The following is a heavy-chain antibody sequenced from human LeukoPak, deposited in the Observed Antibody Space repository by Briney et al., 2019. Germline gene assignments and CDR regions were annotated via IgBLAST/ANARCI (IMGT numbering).Heavy chain of an antibody. Sequence: PSETLSLTCTVSGYSISSGYYWGWIRQPPGKGLEWIGSIYHSGSTYYNPSLKGRVTISVDTSKNQFSLKLSSVTAADTAVYYCARDTSPLGRNWFDPWGQGTLVTVSS. D-gene: IGHD1-26*01. V-gene: IGHV4-38-2*02. CDR2: IYHSGST. CDR3: ARDTSPLGRNWFDP. CDR1: GYSISSGYY. J-gene: IGHJ5*02.